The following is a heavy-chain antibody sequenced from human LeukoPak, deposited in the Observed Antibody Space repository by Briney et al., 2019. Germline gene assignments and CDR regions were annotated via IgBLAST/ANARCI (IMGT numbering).Heavy chain of an antibody. J-gene: IGHJ4*02. D-gene: IGHD3-22*01. CDR3: AGSPNYYDSSGPTHYFDY. V-gene: IGHV4-39*07. CDR2: IYYSGST. CDR1: GGSISSSYYY. Sequence: SETLSLTCTVSGGSISSSYYYWGWIRQPPGKGLEWIGSIYYSGSTYYNPSLKSRVTISVDTSKNQFSLKLSSVTAADTAVYYCAGSPNYYDSSGPTHYFDYWGQGTLVTVSS.